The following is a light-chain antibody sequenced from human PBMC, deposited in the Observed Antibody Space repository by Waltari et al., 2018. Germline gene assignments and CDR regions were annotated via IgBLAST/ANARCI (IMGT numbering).Light chain of an antibody. V-gene: IGKV1-39*01. CDR1: QSISSY. Sequence: DIQMTQSPSSLSASVGARVTSTCRASQSISSYLNWYQQKPGKAPKLLIYAASSLQSGVPSRFSGSGSGTDFTLTISSLQPEDFATYYCQQSDSTPLTFGGGTKVEIK. CDR3: QQSDSTPLT. J-gene: IGKJ4*01. CDR2: AAS.